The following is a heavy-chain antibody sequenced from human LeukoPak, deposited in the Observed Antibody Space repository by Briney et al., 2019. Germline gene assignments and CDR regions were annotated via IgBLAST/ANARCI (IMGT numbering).Heavy chain of an antibody. CDR1: GYTFSNYG. CDR2: ISGYNGDT. V-gene: IGHV1-18*01. CDR3: ARVTSSGLVDH. Sequence: GASVKVSCKASGYTFSNYGLAWVRQAPGQGLEWMGWISGYNGDTNYAQKLQGRVTMTTDTITTTVYMELRSLRSDDTAVYYCARVTSSGLVDHWGQGTLVTVSS. J-gene: IGHJ5*02.